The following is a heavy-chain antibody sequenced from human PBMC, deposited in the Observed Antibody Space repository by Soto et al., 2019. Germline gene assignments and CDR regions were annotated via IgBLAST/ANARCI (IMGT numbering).Heavy chain of an antibody. CDR1: GFTFGDYA. Sequence: PGGSLRLSCTASGFTFGDYAMSWVRQAPGKGLEWVGFIRSKAYGGTTEYAASVKGRFTISRDDSKSIAYLQMNSLKTEDTAVYYCTREATYYDIFIPYYGMDVWGQGTTVTVSS. V-gene: IGHV3-49*04. CDR2: IRSKAYGGTT. CDR3: TREATYYDIFIPYYGMDV. D-gene: IGHD3-9*01. J-gene: IGHJ6*02.